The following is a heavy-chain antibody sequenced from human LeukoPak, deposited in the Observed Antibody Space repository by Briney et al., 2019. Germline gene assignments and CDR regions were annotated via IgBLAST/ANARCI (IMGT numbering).Heavy chain of an antibody. D-gene: IGHD3-3*01. CDR2: IYSGGTT. CDR1: GFTVSGNY. J-gene: IGHJ4*02. CDR3: ARGPSQTTFGVISKHFFDY. V-gene: IGHV3-53*01. Sequence: GGSLRLSCAASGFTVSGNYMTWVRQAPGKGLEWVSVIYSGGTTEYADSVKGRFTISRDNSKNTLYVQMNSLRAEDTAVYYCARGPSQTTFGVISKHFFDYWGQGTLVTVSS.